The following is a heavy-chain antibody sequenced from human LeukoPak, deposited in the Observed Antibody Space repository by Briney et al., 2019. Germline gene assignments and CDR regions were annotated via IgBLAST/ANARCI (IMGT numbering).Heavy chain of an antibody. D-gene: IGHD4-11*01. Sequence: ASVKVSCTTSGYTFTDYYIHWVRQGPGQGLEWMGWINPNSGETNSAQKFQGRVTMTGDTAIRTAYMALSRLTSDDTAVYYCATDRDYSNTERGFDYWGQGTLVTVSS. J-gene: IGHJ4*02. CDR2: INPNSGET. CDR3: ATDRDYSNTERGFDY. V-gene: IGHV1-2*02. CDR1: GYTFTDYY.